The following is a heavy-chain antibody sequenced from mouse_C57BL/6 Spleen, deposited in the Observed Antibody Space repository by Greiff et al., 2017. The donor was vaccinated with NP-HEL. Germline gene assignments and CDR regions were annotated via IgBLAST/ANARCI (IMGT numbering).Heavy chain of an antibody. D-gene: IGHD1-1*01. CDR1: GYTFTDYE. CDR2: IDPETGGT. Sequence: QVQLQQSGAELVRPGASVTLSCKASGYTFTDYEMHWVKQTPVHGLEWIGAIDPETGGTAYNQKFKGKAILTADKSSSTAYMELRSLTSEDSAVYYCTRGSSYEYFDVWGTGTTVTVSS. J-gene: IGHJ1*03. V-gene: IGHV1-15*01. CDR3: TRGSSYEYFDV.